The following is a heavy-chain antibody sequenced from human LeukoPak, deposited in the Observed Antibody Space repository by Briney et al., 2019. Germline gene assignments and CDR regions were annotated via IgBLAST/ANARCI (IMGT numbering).Heavy chain of an antibody. CDR1: GFTFSSYS. J-gene: IGHJ4*02. CDR3: ARGSGGSCSDFDY. V-gene: IGHV3-48*01. Sequence: PGGSLRLSCAASGFTFSSYSMNSVRQAPGKGLEWVSYISSSSSTIYYADSVKGRFTISRDNAKNSLYLQMNSLRAEDTAVYYCARGSGGSCSDFDYWGQGTLVTVSS. CDR2: ISSSSSTI. D-gene: IGHD2-15*01.